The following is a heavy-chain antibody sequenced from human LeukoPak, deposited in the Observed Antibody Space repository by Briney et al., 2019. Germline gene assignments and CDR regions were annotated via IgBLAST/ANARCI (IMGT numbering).Heavy chain of an antibody. V-gene: IGHV4-4*02. CDR2: VHLSGRT. Sequence: SGTLSLTCGVSGGSISTTNWWTWVRPPPGEGLEWIGEVHLSGRTHYNPSLESRVTMSVDMSENHISLRLTSVTAADTAVYYCAREGGPYRPLDYSGQGTLVAVSS. CDR1: GGSISTTNW. CDR3: AREGGPYRPLDY. J-gene: IGHJ4*02.